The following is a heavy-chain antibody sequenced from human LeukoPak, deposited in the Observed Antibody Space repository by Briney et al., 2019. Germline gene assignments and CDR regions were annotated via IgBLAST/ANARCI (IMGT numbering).Heavy chain of an antibody. D-gene: IGHD5/OR15-5a*01. CDR2: IWYDGSNK. CDR3: ARGLPQHDVFDY. V-gene: IGHV3-33*08. CDR1: GFTFSSYS. Sequence: GGSLRLSCAASGFTFSSYSMNWVRQAPGKGLEWVAVIWYDGSNKYYADSVKGRFTISRDNSKNTLYLQMNSLRAEDTAVYYCARGLPQHDVFDYWGQGTLVTVSS. J-gene: IGHJ4*02.